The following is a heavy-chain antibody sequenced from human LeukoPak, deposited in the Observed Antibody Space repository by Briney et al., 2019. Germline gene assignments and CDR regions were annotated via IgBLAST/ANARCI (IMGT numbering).Heavy chain of an antibody. CDR2: IYYSGST. CDR1: GGSISSSSYY. CDR3: ARDTIGDSSSWTLNWFDP. Sequence: SETLSLTCTVSGGSISSSSYYWGWIRQPPGKGLEWIGSIYYSGSTYYNPSLKSRVTMSVDTSKNQFSLKLSSVTAADTAVYYCARDTIGDSSSWTLNWFDPWGQGTLVTVSS. J-gene: IGHJ5*02. V-gene: IGHV4-39*07. D-gene: IGHD6-13*01.